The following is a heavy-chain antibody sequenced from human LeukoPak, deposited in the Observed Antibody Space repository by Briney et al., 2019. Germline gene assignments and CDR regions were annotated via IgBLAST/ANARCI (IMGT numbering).Heavy chain of an antibody. J-gene: IGHJ3*02. CDR3: ARERVRGVHDAFDI. CDR2: IYYSGST. D-gene: IGHD3-10*01. Sequence: PSETLSLTCTVSGGSISSYYWSWIRQPPGKGLEWIGYIYYSGSTNYNPSLKSRVTISVDTSKNQFSLKLSSVTAADTAVYYCARERVRGVHDAFDIWGQGTMVTVSS. CDR1: GGSISSYY. V-gene: IGHV4-59*01.